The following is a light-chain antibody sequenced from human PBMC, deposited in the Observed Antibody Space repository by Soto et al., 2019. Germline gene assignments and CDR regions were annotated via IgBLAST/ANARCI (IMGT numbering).Light chain of an antibody. J-gene: IGKJ1*01. CDR2: AAS. CDR3: QQYYSYPPT. V-gene: IGKV1-8*01. CDR1: QGISSY. Sequence: AIRMTQSPSSLSASTGDRVTITCRASQGISSYLAWYQQKPGKAPKLLIYAASTLQSGVPSRFRGSGSGTDFTLSISCIQYEDFATYYCQQYYSYPPTFGQRTKV.